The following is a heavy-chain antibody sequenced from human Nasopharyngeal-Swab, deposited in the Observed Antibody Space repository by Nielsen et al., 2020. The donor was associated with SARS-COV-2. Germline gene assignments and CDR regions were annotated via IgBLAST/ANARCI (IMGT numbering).Heavy chain of an antibody. Sequence: ASVTVSCQVSGYPLTESSMHWVRQAPGKGLEWMGGFDPEDGERFSAQRFQGRVTMTEDTSTDTAYMELSSLRSEDTAVYYCATQKLWSSGFDIWGQGTMVTVSS. J-gene: IGHJ3*02. D-gene: IGHD3-10*01. CDR3: ATQKLWSSGFDI. CDR1: GYPLTESS. CDR2: FDPEDGER. V-gene: IGHV1-24*01.